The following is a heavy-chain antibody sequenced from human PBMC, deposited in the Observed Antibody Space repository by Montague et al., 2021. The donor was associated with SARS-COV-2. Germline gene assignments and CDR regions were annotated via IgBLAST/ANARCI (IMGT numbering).Heavy chain of an antibody. CDR3: ARAYSGSDLSAFDF. Sequence: SLRLSCAASGFTFSSYAMHWVRQAPGKGLEWVAIISYDGSDKYYADSVKGRFTISRDNSKNTLYLQMNSLRAEDTALYYCARAYSGSDLSAFDFWGQGTMVTVS. CDR2: ISYDGSDK. D-gene: IGHD1-26*01. V-gene: IGHV3-30*04. CDR1: GFTFSSYA. J-gene: IGHJ3*01.